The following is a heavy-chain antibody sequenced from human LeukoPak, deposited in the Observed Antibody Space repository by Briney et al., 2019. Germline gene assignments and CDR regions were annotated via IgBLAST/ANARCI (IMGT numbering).Heavy chain of an antibody. J-gene: IGHJ3*02. CDR2: ISYDGSNK. D-gene: IGHD3-16*01. V-gene: IGHV3-30*04. CDR1: GFTFSSYA. CDR3: ACWGKRRLLLGRVVFDI. Sequence: GGSLRLSCAASGFTFSSYAMHWVRQAPGKGLEWVAVISYDGSNKYYADSVKGRFTISRDNSKNTLYLQMNSLRAEDTAVYYCACWGKRRLLLGRVVFDIWGKGQWSPSLQ.